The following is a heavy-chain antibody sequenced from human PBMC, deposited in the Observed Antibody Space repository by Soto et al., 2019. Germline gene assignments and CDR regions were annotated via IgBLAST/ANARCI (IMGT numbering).Heavy chain of an antibody. J-gene: IGHJ4*02. CDR1: GDSVSSNSAA. Sequence: SQTLSLTCAISGDSVSSNSAAWNWIRQSPSRGLEWLGRTYYRSKWYNDYAVSVKSRITINPDTSKNQFSLQLNSVTPEDTAVYYCARVPYYDSSGYYLRYYFDYWGQGTLVTVSS. D-gene: IGHD3-22*01. CDR2: TYYRSKWYN. V-gene: IGHV6-1*01. CDR3: ARVPYYDSSGYYLRYYFDY.